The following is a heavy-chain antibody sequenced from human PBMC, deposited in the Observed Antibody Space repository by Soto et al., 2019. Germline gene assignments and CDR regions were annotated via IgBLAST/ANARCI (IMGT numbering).Heavy chain of an antibody. CDR2: ISWNSGSI. CDR1: GFTFDDYA. Sequence: PGGSLRLSCAASGFTFDDYAMHWVRQAPGKGLEWVSGISWNSGSIGYADSVKGRFTISRDNAKNSLYLQMNSLRAEDTALYYCAKDKIQLYYYYGMDVWGQGTTVTVSS. V-gene: IGHV3-9*01. J-gene: IGHJ6*02. CDR3: AKDKIQLYYYYGMDV. D-gene: IGHD5-18*01.